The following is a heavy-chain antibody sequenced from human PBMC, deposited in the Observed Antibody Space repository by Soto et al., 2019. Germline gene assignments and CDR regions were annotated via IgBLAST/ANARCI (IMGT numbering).Heavy chain of an antibody. J-gene: IGHJ5*02. V-gene: IGHV4-39*01. CDR3: ARHRIYSGYVHPWFDP. D-gene: IGHD5-12*01. CDR1: GGSISSSSYY. Sequence: SETLSLTCTVSGGSISSSSYYWGWIRQPPGKGLEWIGSIYYSGSTYYNPSLKSRVTISVDTSKNQFSLKLSSVTAADTAVYYCARHRIYSGYVHPWFDPWGQGTLVTVSS. CDR2: IYYSGST.